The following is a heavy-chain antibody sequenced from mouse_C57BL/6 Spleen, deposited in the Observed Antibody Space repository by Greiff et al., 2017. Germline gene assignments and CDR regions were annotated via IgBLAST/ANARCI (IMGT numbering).Heavy chain of an antibody. CDR2: IRNKANGYTT. CDR3: ARYEDSLFAY. J-gene: IGHJ3*01. Sequence: EVQLVESGGGLVQPGGSLSLSCAASGFTFTDYYMSWVRQPPGKALEWLGFIRNKANGYTTEYSASVKGRFTISRDNSQSILYLQMNALRAEDSATYYCARYEDSLFAYWGQGTLVTVSA. CDR1: GFTFTDYY. V-gene: IGHV7-3*01.